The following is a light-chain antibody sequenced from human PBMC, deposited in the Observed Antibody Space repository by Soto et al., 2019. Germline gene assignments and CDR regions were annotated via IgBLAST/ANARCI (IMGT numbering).Light chain of an antibody. CDR1: QAMNTY. Sequence: DIQLTQSPSFLSASVGARLTIACRASQAMNTYIAWYQQRPGAAPKLLVYGASTLQTGVPSRFSGSESGAVFTLTISSLQPEDFATYYCQQLHSYPITFGQGTRLEIK. CDR3: QQLHSYPIT. V-gene: IGKV1-9*01. J-gene: IGKJ5*01. CDR2: GAS.